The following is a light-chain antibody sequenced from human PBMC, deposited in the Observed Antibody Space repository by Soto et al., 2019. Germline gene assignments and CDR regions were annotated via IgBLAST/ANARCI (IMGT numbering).Light chain of an antibody. V-gene: IGKV3-15*01. Sequence: EIVFTQSPATLSLSPGARATLSFRASQTVSSNLAWYQQKPGQAPRLLIYGASTRATGIPARFSGSGSGTEFTLSISSLQSEDFAVYYCQQYNNWPLTFGRGTKV. CDR3: QQYNNWPLT. CDR2: GAS. J-gene: IGKJ4*01. CDR1: QTVSSN.